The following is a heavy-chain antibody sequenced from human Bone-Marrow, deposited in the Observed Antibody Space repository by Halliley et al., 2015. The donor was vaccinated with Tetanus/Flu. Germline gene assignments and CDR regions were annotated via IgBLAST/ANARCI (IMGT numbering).Heavy chain of an antibody. CDR3: AKDPFLVVTVSPVDDYGMDA. D-gene: IGHD2-21*02. Sequence: GSEMYFVDSVKSRFTISRDNAKNSLYLQMNRLRTDDTAVYFCAKDPFLVVTVSPVDDYGMDAWGKGTMVIVSS. V-gene: IGHV3-7*03. CDR2: GSEM. J-gene: IGHJ6*04.